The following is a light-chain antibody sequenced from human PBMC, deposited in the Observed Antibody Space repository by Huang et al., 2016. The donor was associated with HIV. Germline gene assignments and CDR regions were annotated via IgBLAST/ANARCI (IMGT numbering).Light chain of an antibody. CDR1: QSVRSS. Sequence: EIVLTQSPATLSLSPGERATLSCRACQSVRSSLAWYQQKPGQTPRLLMYATSIRATGIPGRISGSGSGTDFTLTISSLEPEDSAIYYCQQRANWPLTFGGGTKVEIK. V-gene: IGKV3-11*01. CDR2: ATS. J-gene: IGKJ4*01. CDR3: QQRANWPLT.